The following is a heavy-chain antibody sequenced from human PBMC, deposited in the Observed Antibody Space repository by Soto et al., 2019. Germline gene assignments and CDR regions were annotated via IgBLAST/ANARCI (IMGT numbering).Heavy chain of an antibody. CDR1: GFWCSGYA. CDR3: ARGRGLAARPQHLDH. J-gene: IGHJ4*02. V-gene: IGHV3-30*04. Sequence: QVQLVESGGGVVQRGVSLRLSCATSGFWCSGYAIHWVLQTPCKGLERVAFISYAGQENYYAASAEGRLTISREHSGVTLYLQMRSLRVEDTAVYYCARGRGLAARPQHLDHWGQGTLVAVS. CDR2: ISYAGQEN. D-gene: IGHD6-6*01.